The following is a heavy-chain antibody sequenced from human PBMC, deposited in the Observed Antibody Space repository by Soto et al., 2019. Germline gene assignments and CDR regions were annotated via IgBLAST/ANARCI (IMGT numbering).Heavy chain of an antibody. V-gene: IGHV1-46*01. D-gene: IGHD6-19*01. CDR1: GYTFINYY. CDR3: AREKWLVRRNDPFDI. CDR2: INPNGRST. J-gene: IGHJ3*02. Sequence: QVQLVQSGAEVKKPGASVKVSCKASGYTFINYYMHWVRQAPGQGLEWMGIINPNGRSTTYAQKFQGRVTLTRDTSTNTVNMELSSLRSEDTAVYYCAREKWLVRRNDPFDIWGQGTMVTVSS.